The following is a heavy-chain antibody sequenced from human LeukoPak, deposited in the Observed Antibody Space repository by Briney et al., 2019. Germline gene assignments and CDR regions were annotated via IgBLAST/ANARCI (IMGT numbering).Heavy chain of an antibody. V-gene: IGHV4-34*01. CDR1: GGFFSGYY. D-gene: IGHD3-10*01. CDR2: INHSGST. CDR3: ARRVRGVNDAFDI. J-gene: IGHJ3*02. Sequence: SETLSLTCAVYGGFFSGYYWSWIRQPPGKGLEWIGEINHSGSTNYNPSLKSRVTISVDTSKNQFSLKLSSVTAADTAVYYCARRVRGVNDAFDIWGQGTKVTVSS.